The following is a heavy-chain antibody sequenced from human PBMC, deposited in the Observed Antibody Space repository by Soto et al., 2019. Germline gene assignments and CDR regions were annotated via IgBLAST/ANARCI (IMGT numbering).Heavy chain of an antibody. CDR1: GGSISSYY. CDR2: IYYSGGT. D-gene: IGHD5-18*01. J-gene: IGHJ4*02. CDR3: ARYTAMSDFDY. V-gene: IGHV4-59*01. Sequence: TSETLSLTCTVSGGSISSYYWSWIRQPPGKGLEWIGYIYYSGGTNYNPSLKSRVTISVDTSKNQFSLKLSSVTAADTAVYYCARYTAMSDFDYWGQGTLVTVSS.